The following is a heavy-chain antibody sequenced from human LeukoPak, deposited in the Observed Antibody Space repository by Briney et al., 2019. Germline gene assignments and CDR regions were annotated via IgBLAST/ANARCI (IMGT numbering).Heavy chain of an antibody. D-gene: IGHD5-12*01. CDR2: IYYSGST. V-gene: IGHV4-39*01. CDR3: ARREWLRNFDY. J-gene: IGHJ4*02. CDR1: GGSISSSSYY. Sequence: SETLSLTCTVSGGSISSSSYYWGWIRQPPGKGLEWIGSIYYSGSTYYNPSLKSRVTISVDTSKNQFSLKLSSVTAADTAVYYCARREWLRNFDYWGQGTLVTVSS.